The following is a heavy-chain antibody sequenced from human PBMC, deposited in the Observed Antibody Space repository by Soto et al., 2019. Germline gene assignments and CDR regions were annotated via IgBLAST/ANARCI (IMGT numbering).Heavy chain of an antibody. CDR1: GGSITSDGYS. CDR2: LYYSGST. CDR3: ARWYYYVSSGYHHDY. J-gene: IGHJ4*02. D-gene: IGHD3-22*01. Sequence: QLQLQESGSGLVKPSQTLSLTCAVSGGSITSDGYSWSWIRQPPGKGLEWIGYLYYSGSTYYNPSLKSRVTISVDMSKNQCSRKRSSVTAADTAVYYCARWYYYVSSGYHHDYWGQGTLVTVSS. V-gene: IGHV4-30-2*01.